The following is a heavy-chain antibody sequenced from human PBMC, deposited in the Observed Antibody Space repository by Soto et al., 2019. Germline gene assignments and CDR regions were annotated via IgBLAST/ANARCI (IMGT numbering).Heavy chain of an antibody. Sequence: VQLVESGGGLVQPGGSLRLSCSASGFTVSSSYINWVRQAPGKGLEWVSTFYSGGKTYYADSVKGRFTISRHSSENTLYLQMNSLRSEDTAVYYCARARQYCTTGTCYPASMGVWGEGTTVTVSS. D-gene: IGHD2-15*01. CDR2: FYSGGKT. J-gene: IGHJ6*04. CDR3: ARARQYCTTGTCYPASMGV. V-gene: IGHV3-53*04. CDR1: GFTVSSSY.